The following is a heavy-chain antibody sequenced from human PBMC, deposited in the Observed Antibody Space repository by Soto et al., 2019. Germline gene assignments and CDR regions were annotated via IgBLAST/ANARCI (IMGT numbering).Heavy chain of an antibody. Sequence: SETLSLTCTVSGGSISSSSYYWGWIRQPPGKGLEWIGSIYYSGSTYYNPSLKSRVTISVDTSKNQFSLKLSSVTAADTAVYYCARIVLMVYAISPYYYYMEVWGKGTTVTVSS. D-gene: IGHD2-8*01. J-gene: IGHJ6*03. CDR2: IYYSGST. CDR3: ARIVLMVYAISPYYYYMEV. V-gene: IGHV4-39*01. CDR1: GGSISSSSYY.